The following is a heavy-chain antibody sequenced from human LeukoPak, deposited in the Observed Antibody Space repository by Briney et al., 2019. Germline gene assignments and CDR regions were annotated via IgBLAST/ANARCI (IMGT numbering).Heavy chain of an antibody. J-gene: IGHJ6*02. CDR1: GFTFSSYS. Sequence: GGSLRLSCAASGFTFSSYSMNWVRQAPGKGLEWVSSISSSSYIYYADSVKGRFTISRDNAKNSLYLQMNSLRAEDTAVYYCARGQVRCSSTSCYYFYGMDVWGQGTTVTVSS. CDR2: ISSSSYI. D-gene: IGHD2-2*01. CDR3: ARGQVRCSSTSCYYFYGMDV. V-gene: IGHV3-21*01.